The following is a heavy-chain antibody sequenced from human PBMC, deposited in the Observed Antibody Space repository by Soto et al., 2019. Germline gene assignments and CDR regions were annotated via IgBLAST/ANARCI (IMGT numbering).Heavy chain of an antibody. J-gene: IGHJ4*02. CDR1: GYTFTSYG. Sequence: ASVKVSCKASGYTFTSYGISWVRQAPGQGLEWMGWISAYNGNTNYAQKFQGRVTITRDTSASTAYMELSSLRSEDTAVYYCARAFSGRFSTLDYWGQGTLVTVSS. V-gene: IGHV1-18*01. CDR2: ISAYNGNT. D-gene: IGHD2-2*01. CDR3: ARAFSGRFSTLDY.